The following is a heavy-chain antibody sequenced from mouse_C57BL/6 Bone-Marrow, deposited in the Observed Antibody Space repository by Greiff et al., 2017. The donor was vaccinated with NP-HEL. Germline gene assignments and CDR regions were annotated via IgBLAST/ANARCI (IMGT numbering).Heavy chain of an antibody. J-gene: IGHJ3*01. CDR1: GYTFTSYW. D-gene: IGHD1-1*01. CDR3: ASYYGSSYEAWFAY. Sequence: VQLQQPGAELVKPGASVKMSCKASGYTFTSYWITWVKQRPGQGLEWIGDIYPGSGSTNYNEKFTSKATLTVDTSSSTAYMQLSSLTSEDSAVYYCASYYGSSYEAWFAYWGQGTLVTVSA. V-gene: IGHV1-55*01. CDR2: IYPGSGST.